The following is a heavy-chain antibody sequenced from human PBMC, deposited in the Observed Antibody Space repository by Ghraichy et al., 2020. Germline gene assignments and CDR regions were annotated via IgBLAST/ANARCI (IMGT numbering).Heavy chain of an antibody. CDR1: GFTFSSYA. CDR3: AKDSIDSGSRPDDAFDI. D-gene: IGHD5-12*01. CDR2: ISGSGGST. V-gene: IGHV3-23*01. J-gene: IGHJ3*02. Sequence: GESLNISCAASGFTFSSYAMSWVRQAPGKGLEWVSAISGSGGSTYYADSVKGRFTISRDNSKNTLYLQMNSLRAEDTAVYYCAKDSIDSGSRPDDAFDIWGQGTMVTVSS.